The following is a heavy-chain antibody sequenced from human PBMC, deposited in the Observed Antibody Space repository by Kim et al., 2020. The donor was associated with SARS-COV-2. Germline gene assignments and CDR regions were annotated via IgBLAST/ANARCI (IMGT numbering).Heavy chain of an antibody. CDR3: ARAAFSSGSS. Sequence: GGSLRLSCAASGFTFSTYWMNWVRHAPGKGLEWVANINQEGSQIYYADSVKGRFTISRDNAKNSVYLQMKSLRVEDTAVYYCARAAFSSGSSWGQGTLVTVSS. CDR1: GFTFSTYW. J-gene: IGHJ4*02. V-gene: IGHV3-7*03. CDR2: INQEGSQI. D-gene: IGHD3-10*01.